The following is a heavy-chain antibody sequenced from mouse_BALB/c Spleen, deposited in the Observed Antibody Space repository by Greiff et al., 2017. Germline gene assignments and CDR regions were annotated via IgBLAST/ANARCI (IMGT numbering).Heavy chain of an antibody. D-gene: IGHD1-3*01. V-gene: IGHV14-3*02. CDR2: IDPANGNT. CDR3: ARKWNYAMDD. Sequence: VQLKQSGAELVKPGASVKLSCTASGFNIKDTYMHWVKQRPEQGLEWIGRIDPANGNTKYDPKFQGKATITADTSSNTAYLQLSSLTSEDTAVYYCARKWNYAMDDWGQGTSVTVSS. CDR1: GFNIKDTY. J-gene: IGHJ4*01.